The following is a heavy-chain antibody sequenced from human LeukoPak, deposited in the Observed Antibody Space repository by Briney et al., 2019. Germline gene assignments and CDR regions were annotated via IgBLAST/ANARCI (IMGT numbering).Heavy chain of an antibody. Sequence: SETLSLTCPVSGDSISNYYWSWIRHSPGKELEWIGYMYNRGSTIYNPSLKSRVTISTDTSKNQFSLRLTSVTAADTAVYYCARAEKAVTGTLDSWGQGTLITVSS. D-gene: IGHD6-19*01. V-gene: IGHV4-59*01. CDR1: GDSISNYY. CDR3: ARAEKAVTGTLDS. CDR2: MYNRGST. J-gene: IGHJ4*02.